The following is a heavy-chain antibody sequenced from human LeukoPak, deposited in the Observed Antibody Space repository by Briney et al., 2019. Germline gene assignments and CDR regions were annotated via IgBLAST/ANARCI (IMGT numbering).Heavy chain of an antibody. CDR3: ARKEDY. Sequence: SETLSLTCAVSGGSISSSNWWSWVRQPPGKGLEWIGEINHSGSTNYNPSLKSRVTISVDTSKNQFSLKLSSVTAADTAVYYCARKEDYWGQGTLVTVSS. CDR2: INHSGST. V-gene: IGHV4-4*02. CDR1: GGSISSSNW. J-gene: IGHJ4*02.